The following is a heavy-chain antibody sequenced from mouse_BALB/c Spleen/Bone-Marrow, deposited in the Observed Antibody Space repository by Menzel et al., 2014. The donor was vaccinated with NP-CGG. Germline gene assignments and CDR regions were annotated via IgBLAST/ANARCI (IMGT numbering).Heavy chain of an antibody. D-gene: IGHD4-1*02. CDR2: INPGSGGS. Sequence: QVQLQQSGVEVVRPGTSVRVSCKASGYAFXNYLIEWVKQRPGQGLEWIGMINPGSGGSNYNEKFKGKATLTADKSSSTAYMQLSSLTSDDSAVYFCSRSTGTGGFAYWGQGTLVTVSA. V-gene: IGHV1-54*03. CDR3: SRSTGTGGFAY. CDR1: GYAFXNYL. J-gene: IGHJ3*01.